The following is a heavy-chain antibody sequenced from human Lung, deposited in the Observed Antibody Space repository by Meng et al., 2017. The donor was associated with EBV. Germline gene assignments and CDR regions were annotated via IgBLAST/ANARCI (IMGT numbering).Heavy chain of an antibody. CDR3: ARDRDLNWFDP. CDR1: EGTFSSYA. J-gene: IGHJ5*02. Sequence: QVPAVPAGVEEKKPGSSVRFSCKAFEGTFSSYAISWGRQAPGQGLEWMGGIIPIFGTANYAQKFQGRVTITADESTSTAYMELSSLRSEDTAVYYCARDRDLNWFDPWGQGTLVTVSS. V-gene: IGHV1-69*01. CDR2: IIPIFGTA.